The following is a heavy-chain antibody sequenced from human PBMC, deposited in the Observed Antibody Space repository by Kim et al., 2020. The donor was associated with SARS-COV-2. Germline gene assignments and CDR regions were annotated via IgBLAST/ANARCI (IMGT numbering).Heavy chain of an antibody. J-gene: IGHJ4*02. CDR2: ISGSGGST. Sequence: GGSLRLSCAASGFTFSSYAMSWVRQAPGKGLEWVSAISGSGGSTYYADSVKGRFTISRDNSKNTLYPQMNSLRAEDTAVYYCAKYPPDYDILTGYYANWGQGTLVTVSS. V-gene: IGHV3-23*01. D-gene: IGHD3-9*01. CDR3: AKYPPDYDILTGYYAN. CDR1: GFTFSSYA.